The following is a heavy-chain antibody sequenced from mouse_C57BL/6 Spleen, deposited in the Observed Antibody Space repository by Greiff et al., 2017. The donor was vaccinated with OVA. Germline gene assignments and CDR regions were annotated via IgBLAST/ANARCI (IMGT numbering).Heavy chain of an antibody. D-gene: IGHD2-2*01. Sequence: VKVVESGAELVKPGASVKISCKASGYAFSSYWMNWVKQRPGKGLEWIGQIYPGDGDTNYNGKFKGKATLTADKSSSTAYMQLSSLTSEDSAVYFGARPSYGYDGAWFAYWGQGTLVTVSA. CDR2: IYPGDGDT. V-gene: IGHV1-80*01. CDR3: ARPSYGYDGAWFAY. J-gene: IGHJ3*01. CDR1: GYAFSSYW.